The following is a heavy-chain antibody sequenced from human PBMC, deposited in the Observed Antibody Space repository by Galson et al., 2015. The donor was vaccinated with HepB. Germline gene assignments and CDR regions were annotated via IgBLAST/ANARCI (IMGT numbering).Heavy chain of an antibody. J-gene: IGHJ4*02. CDR3: ARSLMGAYYDDGEAADY. CDR2: INPNSGGT. V-gene: IGHV1-2*02. Sequence: SVKVSCKASGYTFTGYYMHWVRQAPGQGLEWMGWINPNSGGTNYAQNFQDRVTMTRDTSNSTAYMDLRRLRSDDTAVYYCARSLMGAYYDDGEAADYWGQGALVTV. D-gene: IGHD3-22*01. CDR1: GYTFTGYY.